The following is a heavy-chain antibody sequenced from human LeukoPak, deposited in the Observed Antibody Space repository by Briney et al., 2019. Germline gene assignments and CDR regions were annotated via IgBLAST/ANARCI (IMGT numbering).Heavy chain of an antibody. CDR2: INAGNGNT. D-gene: IGHD4-17*01. CDR3: ARKSTVTTYNWFDP. CDR1: GCTFTNYA. V-gene: IGHV1-3*01. Sequence: GASVKVSCKASGCTFTNYAMHWVRQAPGQRLEWMGWINAGNGNTKYSQKFQGRVTITRDTSASTAYMELSSLRSEDTAVYYCARKSTVTTYNWFDPWGQGTLVTVSS. J-gene: IGHJ5*02.